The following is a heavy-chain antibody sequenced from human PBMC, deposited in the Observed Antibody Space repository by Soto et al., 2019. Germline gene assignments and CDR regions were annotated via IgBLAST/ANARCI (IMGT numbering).Heavy chain of an antibody. V-gene: IGHV4-39*07. Sequence: LSLTCTVSGGSISSSSYYWGWIRQPPGKGLEWIGSIYYSGSTNYNPSLKSRVTISVDTSRNQFSLKVNSVTAADTAVYYCARRAVVAVTGSLDNWLDPWGQGILVTVSS. CDR1: GGSISSSSYY. CDR3: ARRAVVAVTGSLDNWLDP. D-gene: IGHD2-21*01. J-gene: IGHJ5*02. CDR2: IYYSGST.